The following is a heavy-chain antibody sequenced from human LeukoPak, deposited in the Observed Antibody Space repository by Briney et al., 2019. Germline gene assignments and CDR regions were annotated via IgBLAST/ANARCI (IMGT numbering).Heavy chain of an antibody. V-gene: IGHV3-49*04. J-gene: IGHJ4*02. D-gene: IGHD1-14*01. CDR2: IRSNPSSALT. CDR1: GFTFGDYL. CDR3: TRVLPGRTFDS. Sequence: PGGSQRLLCRASGFTFGDYLMNGVRQAAGKGVECVGLIRSNPSSALTEYATSVKGRFTISRDDSQSIAYLQMNSLITEDTAVYSCTRVLPGRTFDSWGQGTLVTVSS.